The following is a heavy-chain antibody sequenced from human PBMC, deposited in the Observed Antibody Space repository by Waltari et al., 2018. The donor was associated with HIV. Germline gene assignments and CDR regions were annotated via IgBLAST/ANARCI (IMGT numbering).Heavy chain of an antibody. V-gene: IGHV1-2*02. J-gene: IGHJ5*02. D-gene: IGHD3-16*01. CDR3: ARDTTRGGFRFDP. CDR2: INPNSGGT. Sequence: QVQLVQSGAEVTKPGASVKVSCTASGYTFTGSYMPWVRPAPGQGLEWMGWINPNSGGTNYAKKFQGRVTMTRDTSISTAYMELSRLRSDDTAVYYCARDTTRGGFRFDPWGQGTLVTVSS. CDR1: GYTFTGSY.